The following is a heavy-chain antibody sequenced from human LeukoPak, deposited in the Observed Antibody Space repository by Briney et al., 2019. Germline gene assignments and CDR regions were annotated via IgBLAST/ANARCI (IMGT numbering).Heavy chain of an antibody. J-gene: IGHJ6*03. Sequence: PGGSLRLSCAASGFTFSSYSMRWVRQAPGKGLEWVSYISSSGSSTYYADSVKGRFTISRDNAKNSLYLQMNSLRAEDTAVYYCARVMQQPPAAEYMDICGEGTPVTVSS. V-gene: IGHV3-48*01. D-gene: IGHD6-13*01. CDR2: ISSSGSST. CDR1: GFTFSSYS. CDR3: ARVMQQPPAAEYMDI.